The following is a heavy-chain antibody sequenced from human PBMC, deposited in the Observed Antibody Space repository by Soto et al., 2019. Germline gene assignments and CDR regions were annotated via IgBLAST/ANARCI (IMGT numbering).Heavy chain of an antibody. CDR1: GDSFTSYW. Sequence: GESLKISCKGSGDSFTSYWIGWVRQMPGKGLEWMGIIYPGDSDTRYSPSFQGQVTISADKSISTAYLQWSSLKASDTAMYYCAFPPTNGINGMDVWGQGTTVTVSS. CDR3: AFPPTNGINGMDV. V-gene: IGHV5-51*01. D-gene: IGHD2-8*01. J-gene: IGHJ6*02. CDR2: IYPGDSDT.